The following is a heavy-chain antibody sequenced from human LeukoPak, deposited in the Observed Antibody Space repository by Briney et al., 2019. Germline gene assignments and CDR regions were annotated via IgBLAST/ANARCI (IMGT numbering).Heavy chain of an antibody. CDR2: IYYSGST. J-gene: IGHJ4*02. CDR3: ARLTVAGFYYFDY. CDR1: GGSISSYY. V-gene: IGHV4-59*08. Sequence: PSETLSLTCTVSGGSISSYYWSWIRQPPGKGLEWIGYIYYSGSTNYNPSLWGRVTISVDTPKNQFSLKLNSVTAADTAVYYCARLTVAGFYYFDYWGQGTLVTVSS. D-gene: IGHD6-19*01.